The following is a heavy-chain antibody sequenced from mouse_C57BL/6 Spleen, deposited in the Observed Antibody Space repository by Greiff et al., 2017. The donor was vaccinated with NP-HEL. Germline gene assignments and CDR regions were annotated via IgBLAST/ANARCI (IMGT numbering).Heavy chain of an antibody. CDR1: GYTFTSYW. J-gene: IGHJ1*03. CDR2: IHPNSGST. Sequence: QVQLQQPGAELVKPGASVKLSCKASGYTFTSYWMHWVKQRPGQGLEWIGMIHPNSGSTNYNEKFKSKATLTVDKSSSTAYMQLSSLTSEDSAVYYCARPFITTVVPWYFDVWGTGTTVTVSS. D-gene: IGHD1-1*01. CDR3: ARPFITTVVPWYFDV. V-gene: IGHV1-64*01.